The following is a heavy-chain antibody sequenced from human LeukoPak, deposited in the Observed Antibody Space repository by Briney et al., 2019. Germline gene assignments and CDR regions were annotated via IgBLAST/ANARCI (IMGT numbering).Heavy chain of an antibody. Sequence: PGGSLRLSCAASGFTFSSYSMNWVRQAPGKGLEWVSSISSSSSYIYYADSVRGRFTISRDNAKNSLYLQMNSLRAEDTAVYYCARLRERTVDYWGQGTLVTVSS. J-gene: IGHJ4*02. CDR1: GFTFSSYS. CDR3: ARLRERTVDY. CDR2: ISSSSSYI. D-gene: IGHD4-17*01. V-gene: IGHV3-21*01.